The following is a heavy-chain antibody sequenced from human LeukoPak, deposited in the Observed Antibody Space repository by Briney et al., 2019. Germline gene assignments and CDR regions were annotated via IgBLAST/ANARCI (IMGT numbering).Heavy chain of an antibody. CDR2: IYYRGST. CDR3: ARRSCTSTTCWFDP. Sequence: SETLSRTCTVSGGSISGHYWSWIRQTPGKGLEWIEYIYYRGSTNYNPSLKSRVTISLDTSKNQISLKLSSVTAADTAVYYCARRSCTSTTCWFDPWGQGTQVTVSS. D-gene: IGHD2-2*01. CDR1: GGSISGHY. J-gene: IGHJ5*02. V-gene: IGHV4-59*08.